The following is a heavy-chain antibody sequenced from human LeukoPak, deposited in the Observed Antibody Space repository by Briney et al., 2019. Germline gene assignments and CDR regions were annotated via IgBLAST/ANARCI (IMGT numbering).Heavy chain of an antibody. J-gene: IGHJ4*02. CDR2: ISGSGGST. D-gene: IGHD3-9*01. V-gene: IGHV3-23*01. CDR1: GFTFSSYA. Sequence: GGSLRLSCAASGFTFSSYAMSWVRQAPGKGLEWVSAISGSGGSTYYADSVKGRFTISRDNSKNTLYLQMNSLRAEETAVYYCAKVEKLRYFDWLAAYYFDYWGQGTLVTVSS. CDR3: AKVEKLRYFDWLAAYYFDY.